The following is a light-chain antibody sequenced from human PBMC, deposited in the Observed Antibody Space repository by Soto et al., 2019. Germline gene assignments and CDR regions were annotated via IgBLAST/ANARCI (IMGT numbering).Light chain of an antibody. V-gene: IGKV2D-30*01. CDR3: MQGTHWMGT. J-gene: IGKJ1*01. Sequence: DDVMTQSPLSLPVTLGQPASISCRSSQSLVYNDGNTYLDWFQQRPGQSPRRLISEVSNWDSGVPGRFSVSGPGTDFTLKISRVEAEDVGVYYCMQGTHWMGTFGQGTKVEIK. CDR2: EVS. CDR1: QSLVYNDGNTY.